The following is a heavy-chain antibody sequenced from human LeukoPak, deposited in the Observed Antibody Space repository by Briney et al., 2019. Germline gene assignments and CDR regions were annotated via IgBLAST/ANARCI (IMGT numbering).Heavy chain of an antibody. CDR2: IYTSGGT. J-gene: IGHJ2*01. V-gene: IGHV4-4*07. CDR3: ARGGYCSSTSCYWYFDL. Sequence: PSETLSLTCTVSGGSISSYYWSWIRQPAGKGLEWIGRIYTSGGTNYNPSLKSRVTMSVDTSKNQFSLKLSSVTAADTAVYYCARGGYCSSTSCYWYFDLWGRGTLVTVSS. CDR1: GGSISSYY. D-gene: IGHD2-2*01.